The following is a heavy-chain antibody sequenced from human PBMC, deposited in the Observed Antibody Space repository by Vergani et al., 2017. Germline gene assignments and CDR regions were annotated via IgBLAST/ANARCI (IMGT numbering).Heavy chain of an antibody. V-gene: IGHV3-23*01. J-gene: IGHJ6*02. D-gene: IGHD6-13*01. CDR3: ANISPGDSSSLNHYYYYGMDV. CDR1: GFTFSSYA. Sequence: EVQLLESGGGLVQPGGSLRLSCAASGFTFSSYAMSWVRQAPGKGLEWVSITSGSGGSTYYADSVKGRFTISRDNSKNTLYLQMNSLRAEDTAVYYCANISPGDSSSLNHYYYYGMDVWGQGTTVTVSS. CDR2: TSGSGGST.